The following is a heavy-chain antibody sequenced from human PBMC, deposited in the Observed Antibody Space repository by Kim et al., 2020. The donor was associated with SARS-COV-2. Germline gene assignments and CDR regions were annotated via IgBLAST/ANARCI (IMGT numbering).Heavy chain of an antibody. CDR2: IYSGGNT. CDR1: GFTVSSNH. Sequence: GGSLRLSCAASGFTVSSNHMSWVRQAPGKGLEWVSVIYSGGNTYYADSVKGRFTISRDNSKDTLYLQMNSLRAEDTAVYYCARDGGKPLDAFDIWGQGTM. D-gene: IGHD3-16*01. CDR3: ARDGGKPLDAFDI. J-gene: IGHJ3*02. V-gene: IGHV3-66*01.